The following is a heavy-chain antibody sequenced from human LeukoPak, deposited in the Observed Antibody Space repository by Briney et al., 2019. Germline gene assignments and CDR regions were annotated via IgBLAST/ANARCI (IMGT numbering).Heavy chain of an antibody. CDR3: ARSPLGAYYDFWSGTGGGREYYFDY. Sequence: GGSLRLSCAASGFTFSDYYMSWLRQAPGKGLEGVSYISSSGSTIYYADSVKGRFTTSRDNAKNSLYLQMNSLRAEDTAVYYCARSPLGAYYDFWSGTGGGREYYFDYWGQGTLVTVSS. J-gene: IGHJ4*02. V-gene: IGHV3-11*04. CDR2: ISSSGSTI. D-gene: IGHD3-3*01. CDR1: GFTFSDYY.